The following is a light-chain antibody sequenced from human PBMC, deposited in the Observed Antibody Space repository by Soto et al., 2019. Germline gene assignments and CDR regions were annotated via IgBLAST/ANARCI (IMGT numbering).Light chain of an antibody. CDR2: GTS. CDR3: QQFGGSPRT. Sequence: EIVMTQSPATLSVSPGERTTLSCRASQSVSSNLAWYQLKFGQAPRLLIYGTSTRATGIPARFSGSGSGTDFTLTISRLEPEDFAVYYCQQFGGSPRTFGRGTKVERK. V-gene: IGKV3D-15*01. CDR1: QSVSSN. J-gene: IGKJ1*01.